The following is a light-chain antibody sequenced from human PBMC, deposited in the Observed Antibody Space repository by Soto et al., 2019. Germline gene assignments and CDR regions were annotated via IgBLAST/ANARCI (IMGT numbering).Light chain of an antibody. CDR1: SSNIGSYA. V-gene: IGLV1-44*01. J-gene: IGLJ1*01. CDR3: AALDDSPTGYV. CDR2: SNN. Sequence: QSVLTQPPSASGTPGQRVTISCSGSSSNIGSYAVNWYQHFPGTAPKLLIYSNNQRPSGVPDRFSGSKSGTSASLAISGLQSDDEADYYCAALDDSPTGYVFGTGTKLTVL.